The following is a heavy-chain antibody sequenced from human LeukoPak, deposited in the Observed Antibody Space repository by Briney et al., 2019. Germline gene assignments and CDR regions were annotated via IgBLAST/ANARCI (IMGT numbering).Heavy chain of an antibody. Sequence: GASVKVSCKASGYTFTSYAMHWVRQAPGQRLEWMGWINAGNGNTKYSQEFQGRVTITRDTSASTAYMELSSLRSEDMAVYYCARDHAAGWELPLNWFDPWGQGTLVTVSS. CDR3: ARDHAAGWELPLNWFDP. J-gene: IGHJ5*02. CDR1: GYTFTSYA. D-gene: IGHD1-26*01. CDR2: INAGNGNT. V-gene: IGHV1-3*03.